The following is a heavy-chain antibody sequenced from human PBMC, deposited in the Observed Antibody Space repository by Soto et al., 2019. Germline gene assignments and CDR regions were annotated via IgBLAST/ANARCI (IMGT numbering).Heavy chain of an antibody. V-gene: IGHV4-31*03. CDR3: ARKNKAAAGDEYNWLDA. CDR1: GDSISSSDYY. CDR2: IYYSGST. D-gene: IGHD6-13*01. Sequence: SETLSLTCTVSGDSISSSDYYWSWIRQHPGKGLEWIGYIYYSGSTYYNPSLKSRVSISVDTSKNQFSLKLSSVTAADTAVYYCARKNKAAAGDEYNWLDAWGQGTLVTVSS. J-gene: IGHJ5*01.